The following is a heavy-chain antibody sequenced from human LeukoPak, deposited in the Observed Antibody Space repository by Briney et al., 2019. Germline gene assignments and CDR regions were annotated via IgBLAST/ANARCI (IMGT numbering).Heavy chain of an antibody. CDR1: GGSISSGDYY. Sequence: SQTPSLTCAVSGGSISSGDYYWSWIRRHPGKGLEWIGYIYYSGYTSYNPSLKSRVTISLDTSKNQFSLELSSVTAADTAVYYCARYHYGYGYWGQGTLVTVSS. D-gene: IGHD3-10*01. CDR3: ARYHYGYGY. CDR2: IYYSGYT. J-gene: IGHJ4*02. V-gene: IGHV4-31*11.